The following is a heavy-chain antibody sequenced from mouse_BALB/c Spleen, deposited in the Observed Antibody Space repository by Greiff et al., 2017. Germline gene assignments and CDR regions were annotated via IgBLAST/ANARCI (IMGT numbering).Heavy chain of an antibody. V-gene: IGHV2-2*02. J-gene: IGHJ4*01. CDR1: GFSLTSYG. D-gene: IGHD2-14*01. Sequence: VQGVESGPGLVQPSQSLSITCTVSGFSLTSYGVHWVRQSPGKGLEWLGVIWSGGSTDYNAAFISRLSISKDNSKSQVFFKMNSLQANDTAIYYCARNDYRYDGEGAMDYWGQGTSVTVSS. CDR3: ARNDYRYDGEGAMDY. CDR2: IWSGGST.